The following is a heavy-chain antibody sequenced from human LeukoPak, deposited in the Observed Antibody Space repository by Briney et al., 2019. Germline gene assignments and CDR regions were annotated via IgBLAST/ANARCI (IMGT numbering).Heavy chain of an antibody. CDR1: GFTFSSYA. J-gene: IGHJ4*02. D-gene: IGHD6-19*01. V-gene: IGHV3-23*01. CDR2: ISGSGGST. Sequence: GGSLRLSCAASGFTFSSYAMSWVRQAPGKGLEWVSGISGSGGSTYYADSVKGRFTISRDNSKNTLYLQMNSLRAEDTAVYYCAKDPAVQQWLVKLYYFDYWGQGTLVTVSS. CDR3: AKDPAVQQWLVKLYYFDY.